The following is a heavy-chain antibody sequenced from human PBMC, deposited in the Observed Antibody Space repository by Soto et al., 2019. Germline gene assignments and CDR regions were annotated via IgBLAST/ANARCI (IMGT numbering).Heavy chain of an antibody. V-gene: IGHV4-59*08. CDR3: ARHRGYSRSFDY. CDR2: VYYSGST. J-gene: IGHJ4*02. Sequence: QVQLQESGPGLVKPSETLSLTCTVSGDSTSSSYWSWIRQPPGRGLEWIGYVYYSGSTDYNPSLKSRVTISLDTSRNQFSLTLTSVTAADTAIYYCARHRGYSRSFDYWGQGTLVTVSS. D-gene: IGHD5-18*01. CDR1: GDSTSSSY.